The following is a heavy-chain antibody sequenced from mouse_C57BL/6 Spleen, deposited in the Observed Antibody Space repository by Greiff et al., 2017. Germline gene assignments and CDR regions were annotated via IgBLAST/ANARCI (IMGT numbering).Heavy chain of an antibody. Sequence: ESGPGLVKPSQSLSLTCSVTGYSITSGYYWNWIRQFPGNKLEWMGYISYDGSNNYNPSLKNRISITRDTSKNQFFLKLNSVTTEDTATYYCAREIYYDYDGAYWGQGTLVTVSA. CDR3: AREIYYDYDGAY. V-gene: IGHV3-6*01. CDR2: ISYDGSN. CDR1: GYSITSGYY. D-gene: IGHD2-4*01. J-gene: IGHJ3*01.